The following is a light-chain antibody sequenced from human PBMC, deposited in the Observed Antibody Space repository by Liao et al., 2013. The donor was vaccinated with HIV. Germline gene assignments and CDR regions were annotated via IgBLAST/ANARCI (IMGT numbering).Light chain of an antibody. V-gene: IGLV3-1*01. CDR3: QAWDSSTASYV. CDR2: QDS. Sequence: SYELTQPPSVSVSPGQTASITCSGDKLGDKYACWYQQKPGQSPVLVIYQDSKRPSGIPERFSGSNSGNTATLTISRVEAGDEADYYCQAWDSSTASYVFGTGTKVTVL. CDR1: KLGDKY. J-gene: IGLJ1*01.